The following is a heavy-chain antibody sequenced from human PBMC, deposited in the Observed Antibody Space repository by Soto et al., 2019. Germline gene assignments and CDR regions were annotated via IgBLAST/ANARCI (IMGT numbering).Heavy chain of an antibody. CDR2: ISGGAGTT. D-gene: IGHD1-1*01. Sequence: EVQLLESGGGLVQPGGSLRLSCAASGFTFSNSGMSWVRQAPGKGLEWVSGISGGAGTTYYAESVKGRFTISRDNSKKTLYLQMNSLRAEDTAVYYSSSLAWNIPPFGSGGEGTLVTVSS. CDR3: SSLAWNIPPFGS. V-gene: IGHV3-23*01. J-gene: IGHJ4*02. CDR1: GFTFSNSG.